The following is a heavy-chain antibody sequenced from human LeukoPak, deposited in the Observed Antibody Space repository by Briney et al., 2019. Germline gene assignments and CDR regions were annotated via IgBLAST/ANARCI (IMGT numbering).Heavy chain of an antibody. CDR3: VTADSGSYYVPPYYFDY. CDR2: ITSNGGTT. Sequence: PGRSLRLSCSVSGFPFSSYAMHWVRQAPGKGLEYVSAITSNGGTTYYADSVKGRFTISRDNSKNTLYLQMSSLRDEGAAVYYCVTADSGSYYVPPYYFDYWGQGTLVTVSS. D-gene: IGHD1-26*01. J-gene: IGHJ4*02. V-gene: IGHV3-64D*06. CDR1: GFPFSSYA.